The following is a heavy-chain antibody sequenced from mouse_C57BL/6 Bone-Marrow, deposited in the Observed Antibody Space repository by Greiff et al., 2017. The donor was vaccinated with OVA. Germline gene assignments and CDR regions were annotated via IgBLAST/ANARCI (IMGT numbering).Heavy chain of an antibody. CDR1: GYAFSSYW. D-gene: IGHD1-1*01. CDR3: ARGGDGSSPLLAMDY. V-gene: IGHV1-80*01. J-gene: IGHJ4*01. Sequence: VQLQQSGAELVKPGASVKISCKASGYAFSSYWMNWVKQRPGKGLEWIGQIYPGDGDTNYNGKFKGKATLTADKSSSTAYMQLSSLTSEDSAVYFCARGGDGSSPLLAMDYWGQGTSVTVSS. CDR2: IYPGDGDT.